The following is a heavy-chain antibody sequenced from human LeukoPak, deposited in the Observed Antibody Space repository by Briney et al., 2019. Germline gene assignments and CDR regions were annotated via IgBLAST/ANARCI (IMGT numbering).Heavy chain of an antibody. Sequence: PSETLSLTCTVSGGSISSYYWSWIRQPPGKGLEWIGYIYYSGSTNYNPSLKSRVTISVDTSKNQFSLKLSSVTAADTAVYYCARETVITIFGVVNNWFDPWGQGTLVTVSS. J-gene: IGHJ5*02. CDR1: GGSISSYY. CDR2: IYYSGST. D-gene: IGHD3-3*01. V-gene: IGHV4-59*01. CDR3: ARETVITIFGVVNNWFDP.